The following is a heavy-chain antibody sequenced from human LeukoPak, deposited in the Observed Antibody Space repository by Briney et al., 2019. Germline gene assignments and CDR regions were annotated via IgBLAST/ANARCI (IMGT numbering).Heavy chain of an antibody. D-gene: IGHD4-23*01. V-gene: IGHV3-23*01. Sequence: GGSLRLSCEASRFAFHNYAMTWIRQAPEGGLEWVSSISVDGGDIKYTDSAKGRFTISRDNSKGTLYLQMDSLRVEDTAVYYCGKDPNGNFVGASDFWGQGTMVTVSS. CDR1: RFAFHNYA. CDR3: GKDPNGNFVGASDF. CDR2: ISVDGGDI. J-gene: IGHJ3*01.